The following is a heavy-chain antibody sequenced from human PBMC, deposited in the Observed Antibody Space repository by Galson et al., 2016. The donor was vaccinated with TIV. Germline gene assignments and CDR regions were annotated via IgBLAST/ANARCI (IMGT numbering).Heavy chain of an antibody. Sequence: MTWVRQEPGKGLEWVGRMRSHFDGGTIDYAAAVKGRFTISRDDSKHTLYLQMTSLKVEDTAVYYCSRGAYGEYLGSDASDIWGQGTMVTVSS. V-gene: IGHV3-15*01. D-gene: IGHD4-17*01. CDR3: SRGAYGEYLGSDASDI. CDR2: MRSHFDGGTI. J-gene: IGHJ3*02.